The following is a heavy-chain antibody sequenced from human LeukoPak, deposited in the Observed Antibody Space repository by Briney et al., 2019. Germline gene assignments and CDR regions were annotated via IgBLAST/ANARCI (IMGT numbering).Heavy chain of an antibody. CDR1: GGSISSGDYF. D-gene: IGHD4-11*01. V-gene: IGHV4-30-4*01. J-gene: IGHJ5*02. Sequence: PSETLSLTCSVSGGSISSGDYFWTWIRQPPGKGLEYIGYIYYSGTTYYNPSLKSRITMSVDMSANQFSLRLTSVSAADTAVYYCARITVTKGPGGFDPWGQGTLVTVSS. CDR3: ARITVTKGPGGFDP. CDR2: IYYSGTT.